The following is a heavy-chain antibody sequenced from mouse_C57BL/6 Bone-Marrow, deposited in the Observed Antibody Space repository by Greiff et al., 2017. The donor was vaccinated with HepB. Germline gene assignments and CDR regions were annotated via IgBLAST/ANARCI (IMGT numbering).Heavy chain of an antibody. D-gene: IGHD2-5*01. CDR1: EYEFPSHD. V-gene: IGHV5-2*01. Sequence: DVHLVESGGGLVQPGESLKLSCESNEYEFPSHDMSWVRKTPEKRLELVAAINSDGGSTYYPDTMERRFIISRDNTKKTLYLQMSSLRSEDTALYYCARSFAYYSNYGFAYWGQGTLVTVSA. J-gene: IGHJ3*01. CDR2: INSDGGST. CDR3: ARSFAYYSNYGFAY.